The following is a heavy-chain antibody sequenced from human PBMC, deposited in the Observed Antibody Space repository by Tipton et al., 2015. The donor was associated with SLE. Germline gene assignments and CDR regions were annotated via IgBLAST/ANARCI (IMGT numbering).Heavy chain of an antibody. CDR2: IYRSGCT. CDR3: ARSVTPSAIGWFDP. J-gene: IGHJ5*02. CDR1: GFSISSGYY. D-gene: IGHD2-2*01. Sequence: TLSLTCTVFGFSISSGYYWGWMRPSPGKGLEWIGSIYRSGCTYYTPSLRSRVTISLDTSMNQFSLDLSSVTAADTSVYYCARSVTPSAIGWFDPWVQVTLVTVSS. V-gene: IGHV4-38-2*02.